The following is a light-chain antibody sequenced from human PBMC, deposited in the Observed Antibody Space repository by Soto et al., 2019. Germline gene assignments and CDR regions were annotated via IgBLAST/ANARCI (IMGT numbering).Light chain of an antibody. V-gene: IGKV3-11*01. CDR2: DAS. J-gene: IGKJ4*01. CDR3: QQFGDSLT. CDR1: QSVSSY. Sequence: EIVLTQSPATLSLSPGERATLSCRASQSVSSYLAWYQQKPGQAPRLLIYDASNRATGIPARFSGSGSGTDFTLTISSLEPEDFAVYYCQQFGDSLTFGGGTKV.